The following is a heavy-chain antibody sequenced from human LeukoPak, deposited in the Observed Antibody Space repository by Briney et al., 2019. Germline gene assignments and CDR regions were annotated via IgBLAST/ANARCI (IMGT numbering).Heavy chain of an antibody. D-gene: IGHD5-12*01. CDR2: ISGSGGST. J-gene: IGHJ5*02. CDR1: GFTFSSYG. Sequence: GGSLRLSCAASGFTFSSYGMQWVRQAPGKGLEWVSAISGSGGSTYYADSVKGRFTISRDNSKNTLYLQMNSLRAEDTAVYYCAKDPPGGIVATITGNWFDPWGQGTLVTVSS. V-gene: IGHV3-23*01. CDR3: AKDPPGGIVATITGNWFDP.